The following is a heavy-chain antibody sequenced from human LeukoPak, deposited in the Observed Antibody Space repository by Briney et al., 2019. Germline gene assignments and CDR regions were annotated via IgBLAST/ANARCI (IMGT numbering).Heavy chain of an antibody. V-gene: IGHV3-20*01. J-gene: IGHJ6*02. Sequence: PGGSLRPSCAASGFTFDDYGMSWVRQAPGKGLEWVSGINWNGGSTGYADSVKGRFTISRDNAKNSLYLQMNSLRAEDTALYHCARARMRSGSYYRLDYYYGMDVWGQGTTVTVS. CDR1: GFTFDDYG. CDR3: ARARMRSGSYYRLDYYYGMDV. CDR2: INWNGGST. D-gene: IGHD3-10*01.